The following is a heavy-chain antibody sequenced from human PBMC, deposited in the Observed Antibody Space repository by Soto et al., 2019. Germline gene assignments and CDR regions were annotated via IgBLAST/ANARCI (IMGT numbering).Heavy chain of an antibody. Sequence: EVQLLESGGGLVQPGGSLRLSCAASGFTFSSYAMSWVRQAPGKGLEWVSAISGSGGSTYYADSVKGRFTISSDDTKNTVYLQMKCVSDEDTAVYYFEKGQVYCSCGSCRYYLEYWGQGPLVTASS. CDR1: GFTFSSYA. D-gene: IGHD2-15*01. CDR2: ISGSGGST. J-gene: IGHJ4*02. V-gene: IGHV3-23*01. CDR3: EKGQVYCSCGSCRYYLEY.